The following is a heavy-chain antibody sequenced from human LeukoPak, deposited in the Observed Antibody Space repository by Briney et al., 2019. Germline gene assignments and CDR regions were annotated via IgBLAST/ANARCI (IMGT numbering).Heavy chain of an antibody. Sequence: GGSLRLSCAASGFTFSSYAMSWVRQAPGKGLEWVSAISGSGGSTYYADSVKGRFTISRDNSKNTLYLQMNSLRAEDTAVYYCAKEEGVPKADYDILTGSQWFDPWGQGTLVTVSS. CDR3: AKEEGVPKADYDILTGSQWFDP. CDR1: GFTFSSYA. V-gene: IGHV3-23*01. CDR2: ISGSGGST. J-gene: IGHJ5*02. D-gene: IGHD3-9*01.